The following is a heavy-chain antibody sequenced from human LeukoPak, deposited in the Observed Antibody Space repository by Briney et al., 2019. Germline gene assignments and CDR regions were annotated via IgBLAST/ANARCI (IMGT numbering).Heavy chain of an antibody. CDR3: AKVLGVYSSGWYYFDY. Sequence: PGGSLRLSCAASGFTFSDYYMSWIRQAPGKGLEWVSYISSSGSNIYYADSVKGRFTISRDNAKNSLYLQMNSLRAEDTAVYYCAKVLGVYSSGWYYFDYWGQGTLVTVSS. CDR1: GFTFSDYY. V-gene: IGHV3-11*01. CDR2: ISSSGSNI. J-gene: IGHJ4*02. D-gene: IGHD6-19*01.